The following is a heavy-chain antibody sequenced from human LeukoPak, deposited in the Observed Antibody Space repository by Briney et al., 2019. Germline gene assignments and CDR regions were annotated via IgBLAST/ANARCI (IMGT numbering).Heavy chain of an antibody. CDR2: IASSGRNT. Sequence: GGSLRLSCAASGFNFNDAAMTWVRQAPGKGLEWVSLIASSGRNTYYTDSVRGRFTISRDNSKNTLYLQMNSLRAEDTAVYYCASFRIVVVSDWFDPWGQGTLVTVSS. CDR3: ASFRIVVVSDWFDP. J-gene: IGHJ5*02. V-gene: IGHV3-23*01. CDR1: GFNFNDAA. D-gene: IGHD2-15*01.